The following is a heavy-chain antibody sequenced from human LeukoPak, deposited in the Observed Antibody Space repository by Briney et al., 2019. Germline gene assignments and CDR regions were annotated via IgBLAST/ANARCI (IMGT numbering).Heavy chain of an antibody. J-gene: IGHJ3*02. Sequence: PGGSLRLSCAASELTFSSYWMSWVRQAPGKGLEWVANIKQDGSEKYYVDSVKGRFTISRDNAKNSLYLQMNSLRAEDTAVYYCARVHLPDCHRCAFDIWGQGTMVTVSS. D-gene: IGHD2-21*01. V-gene: IGHV3-7*01. CDR3: ARVHLPDCHRCAFDI. CDR1: ELTFSSYW. CDR2: IKQDGSEK.